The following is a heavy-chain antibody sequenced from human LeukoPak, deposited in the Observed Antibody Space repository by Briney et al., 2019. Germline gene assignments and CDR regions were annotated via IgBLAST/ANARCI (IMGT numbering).Heavy chain of an antibody. J-gene: IGHJ4*02. CDR3: ASDGYSGSYRGSYY. CDR2: IIPIFGIA. V-gene: IGHV1-69*04. CDR1: GGTFCSYA. Sequence: SVKVSCKASGGTFCSYAISWVRQASGQGLEWMGRIIPIFGIANYAQKFQGRVTITADKSTSTAYMELSSLRSEDTAVYYCASDGYSGSYRGSYYWGQGTLVTVSS. D-gene: IGHD1-26*01.